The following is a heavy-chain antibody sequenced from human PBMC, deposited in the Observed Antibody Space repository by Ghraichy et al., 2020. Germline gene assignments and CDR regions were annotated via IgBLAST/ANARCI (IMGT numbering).Heavy chain of an antibody. D-gene: IGHD1-26*01. V-gene: IGHV6-1*01. Sequence: SQTLSLTCAISGDSVSSNSAAWNWIRQSPSRGLEWLGRTYYRSKWYNDYAVSVKSRITINPDTSKNQFSLQLNSVTPEDTAVYYCARGIDWELLIGLYYFDYWGQGTLVTVSS. J-gene: IGHJ4*02. CDR2: TYYRSKWYN. CDR3: ARGIDWELLIGLYYFDY. CDR1: GDSVSSNSAA.